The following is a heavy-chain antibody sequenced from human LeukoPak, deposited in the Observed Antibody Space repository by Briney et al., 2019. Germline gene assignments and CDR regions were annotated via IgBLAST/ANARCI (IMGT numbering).Heavy chain of an antibody. J-gene: IGHJ6*03. CDR2: ISGSGGST. D-gene: IGHD3-10*01. Sequence: GGSLRLSCAASGFTFSSYAMSWIRQAPGKGLEWVSAISGSGGSTYYADSVKGRFTISRDNSKNTLYLQMNSLRAEDTAVYYCARVSITMVRGVNYYYYYMDVWGKGTTVTISS. V-gene: IGHV3-23*01. CDR1: GFTFSSYA. CDR3: ARVSITMVRGVNYYYYYMDV.